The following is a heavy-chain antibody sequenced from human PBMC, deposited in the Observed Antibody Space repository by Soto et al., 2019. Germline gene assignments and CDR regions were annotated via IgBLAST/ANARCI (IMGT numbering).Heavy chain of an antibody. CDR3: AREFEGQSSSWPFDY. CDR2: ISVYNGFT. Sequence: QVQLVQSGAEVKKPGASVRVSCRASGYTFPTYGIAWVRQAPGQGLEWMGWISVYNGFTHYAQKFRGRVTVTAETSTITVYMELRSLTSDDTAVYYCAREFEGQSSSWPFDYWGQGTLVTVSS. CDR1: GYTFPTYG. V-gene: IGHV1-18*01. J-gene: IGHJ4*02. D-gene: IGHD6-13*01.